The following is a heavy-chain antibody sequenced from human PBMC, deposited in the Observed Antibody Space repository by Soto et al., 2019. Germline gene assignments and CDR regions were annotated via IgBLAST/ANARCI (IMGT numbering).Heavy chain of an antibody. V-gene: IGHV1-18*01. Sequence: QVQLVQSGAEVKKPGASVKVSCKASGSTFSSYAISWVRQAPGQGLEWMGWISAYNGNTKYAQKLQGRITMTTDTSTSTAYMKVRSLSSDDTAVYSCARDGPPADYWGQGTLVTVSS. J-gene: IGHJ4*02. CDR1: GSTFSSYA. CDR3: ARDGPPADY. CDR2: ISAYNGNT.